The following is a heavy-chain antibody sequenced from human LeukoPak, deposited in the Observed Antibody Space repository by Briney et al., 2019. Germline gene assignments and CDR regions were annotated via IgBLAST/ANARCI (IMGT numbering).Heavy chain of an antibody. CDR1: GGTFSRYS. V-gene: IGHV3-30-3*01. CDR3: ARDSGGNWPGAFDV. D-gene: IGHD4-23*01. Sequence: PGGTLRLSCAASGGTFSRYSRHWVRQTPGKGLEWVADTLYDGFNKDYAPSVRGRLSISRDDSKTTLYLKMNDLRTEETAVYYCARDSGGNWPGAFDVWGQGKMVTVS. J-gene: IGHJ3*01. CDR2: TLYDGFNK.